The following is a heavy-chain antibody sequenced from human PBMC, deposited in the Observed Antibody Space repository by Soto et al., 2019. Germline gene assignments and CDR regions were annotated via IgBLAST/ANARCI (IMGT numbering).Heavy chain of an antibody. J-gene: IGHJ4*02. CDR1: GGSISSYY. CDR2: IYYSGST. CDR3: ARDGGPESNYPVHFDY. Sequence: SETLSLTCTVSGGSISSYYWSWIRQPPGKGLEWIGYIYYSGSTNYNPSLKSRVTISVDTSKNQFSLKLSSVTAADTAVYYCARDGGPESNYPVHFDYWGQGTLVTVSS. V-gene: IGHV4-59*01. D-gene: IGHD4-4*01.